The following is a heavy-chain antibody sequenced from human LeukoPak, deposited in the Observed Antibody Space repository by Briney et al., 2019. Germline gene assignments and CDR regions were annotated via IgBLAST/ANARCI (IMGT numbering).Heavy chain of an antibody. V-gene: IGHV4-59*01. CDR2: IYYSGST. D-gene: IGHD3-3*01. J-gene: IGHJ4*02. Sequence: SETLSLTCTVSGGSIGSYYWSWIRQPPGKGLEWIGYIYYSGSTNYNPSLKSRVTISVDTSKNQFSLKLSSVTAADTAVYYCARDQGFWSGYLDYWGQGTLVTVSS. CDR3: ARDQGFWSGYLDY. CDR1: GGSIGSYY.